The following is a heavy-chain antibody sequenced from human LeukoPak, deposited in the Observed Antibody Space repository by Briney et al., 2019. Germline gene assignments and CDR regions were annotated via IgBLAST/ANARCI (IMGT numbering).Heavy chain of an antibody. CDR3: PPRFGET. D-gene: IGHD3-10*01. Sequence: SETLSLTCAVYGGSFSGYYWSWIRQPPGKGLEWIGEINHSGNTNYNPSLKSRVTISVDTSKNQFSLKLSSVTAADPAVYSCPPRFGETWGQGTLVTVSS. CDR1: GGSFSGYY. J-gene: IGHJ5*02. V-gene: IGHV4-34*01. CDR2: INHSGNT.